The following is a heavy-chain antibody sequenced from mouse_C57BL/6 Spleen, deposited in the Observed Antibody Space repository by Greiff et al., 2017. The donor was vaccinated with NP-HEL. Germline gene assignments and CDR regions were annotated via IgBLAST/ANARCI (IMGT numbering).Heavy chain of an antibody. V-gene: IGHV5-4*01. D-gene: IGHD2-5*01. CDR2: ISDGGSYT. CDR3: ARDYYSNYRFAY. J-gene: IGHJ3*01. Sequence: EVQVVESGGGLVKPGGSLKLSCAASGFTFSSYAMSWVRQTPEKRLEWVATISDGGSYTYYPDNVKGRFTISRDNAKNNLYLQMSHLKSEDTAMYYCARDYYSNYRFAYWGQRTLVTVSA. CDR1: GFTFSSYA.